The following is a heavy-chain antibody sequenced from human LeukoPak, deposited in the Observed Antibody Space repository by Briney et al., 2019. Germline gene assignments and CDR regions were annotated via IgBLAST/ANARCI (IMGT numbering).Heavy chain of an antibody. CDR2: MNPNSGGT. J-gene: IGHJ5*02. Sequence: ASVKVSCKASGYTFTSYDIDWVRQATGQGLEWMGWMNPNSGGTNYAQKFQGRVTMTRDTSISTAYMELSRLRSDDTAVYYCARGIAVAPNWFDPWGQGTLVTVSS. CDR3: ARGIAVAPNWFDP. CDR1: GYTFTSYD. V-gene: IGHV1-2*02. D-gene: IGHD6-19*01.